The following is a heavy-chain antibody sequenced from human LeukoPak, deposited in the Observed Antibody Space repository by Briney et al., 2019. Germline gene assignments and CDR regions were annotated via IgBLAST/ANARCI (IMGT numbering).Heavy chain of an antibody. D-gene: IGHD7-27*01. J-gene: IGHJ3*02. CDR1: GGTFSSYA. V-gene: IGHV1-69*13. CDR2: IIAIFGTA. CDR3: ARVKGLGIGRAFDI. Sequence: SVKVSCKASGGTFSSYAISWVRQAPGQGLEWVGGIIAIFGTANYAQKFQGRVTITADESTSTAYMELSSLRSEDTAVYYCARVKGLGIGRAFDIWGQGTMVTVSS.